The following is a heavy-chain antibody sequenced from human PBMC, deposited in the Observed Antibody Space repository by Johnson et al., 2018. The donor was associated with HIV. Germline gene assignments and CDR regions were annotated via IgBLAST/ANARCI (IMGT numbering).Heavy chain of an antibody. D-gene: IGHD6-13*01. J-gene: IGHJ3*02. Sequence: VQLVESGGVVVQPGGSLRLSCAASGFTFDDYTMHWVRQAPGKGLEWVSLISWDGGSTYYADSVKGRFTISRDNAKNTLYLQMNSLRAEDTAVYYCARDDDGYSSSGYEPPAGAFDIWGQGTMVTVSS. CDR1: GFTFDDYT. CDR3: ARDDDGYSSSGYEPPAGAFDI. CDR2: ISWDGGST. V-gene: IGHV3-43*01.